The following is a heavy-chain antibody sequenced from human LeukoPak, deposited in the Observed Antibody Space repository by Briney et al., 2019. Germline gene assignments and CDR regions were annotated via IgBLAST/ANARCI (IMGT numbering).Heavy chain of an antibody. V-gene: IGHV3-53*04. CDR3: ARVDCTSTNCSGAFDI. CDR1: GFTVSSTY. Sequence: GGSLRLSCAASGFTVSSTYMSWVRQAPGKGLEWVSLLYSGGGSFHADSVKGRFTISRHNSQNTVYLQMNSLRPDDTAVHYCARVDCTSTNCSGAFDIWGQGTMLTVSS. D-gene: IGHD2-2*01. CDR2: LYSGGGS. J-gene: IGHJ3*02.